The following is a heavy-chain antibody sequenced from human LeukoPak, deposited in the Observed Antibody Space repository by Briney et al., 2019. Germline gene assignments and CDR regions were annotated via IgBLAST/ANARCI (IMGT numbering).Heavy chain of an antibody. CDR3: ATDDGLGSYYKFDY. Sequence: GGSLRLSCAASGFTVSSKYMSWVRQAPGKGLEWVSVIYSGGSTYHADSVKGRLTISRDNSKNTLYLQMNSLRAEDTAVYYCATDDGLGSYYKFDYWGQGTLVTVSS. CDR2: IYSGGST. CDR1: GFTVSSKY. J-gene: IGHJ4*02. D-gene: IGHD3-10*01. V-gene: IGHV3-66*02.